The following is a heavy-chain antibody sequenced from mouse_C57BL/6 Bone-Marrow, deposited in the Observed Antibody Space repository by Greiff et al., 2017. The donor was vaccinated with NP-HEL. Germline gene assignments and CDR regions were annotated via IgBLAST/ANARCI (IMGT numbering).Heavy chain of an antibody. Sequence: LQESGAELVRPGASVTLSCKASGYTFTDYEMHWVKQTPVHGLEWIGAIDPETGGTAYNQKFKGKAILTADKSSSTAYMELRSLTSEDSAVYYCTRWGDYDAFHYFDYWGQGTTLTVSS. CDR1: GYTFTDYE. CDR3: TRWGDYDAFHYFDY. V-gene: IGHV1-15*01. D-gene: IGHD2-4*01. CDR2: IDPETGGT. J-gene: IGHJ2*01.